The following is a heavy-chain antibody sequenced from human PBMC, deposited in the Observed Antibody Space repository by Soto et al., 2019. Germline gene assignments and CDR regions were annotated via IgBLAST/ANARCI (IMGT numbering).Heavy chain of an antibody. CDR3: ARQLGYCSGGSCYVYFDY. CDR1: GCSISSYY. Sequence: SETLSLTCTVSGCSISSYYWSWIRQPPGKGLEWIGYIYYSGSTNYNPSLKSRVTISVDTSKNQFSLKLSSVTAADTAVYYCARQLGYCSGGSCYVYFDYWGQGTLVTVSS. CDR2: IYYSGST. V-gene: IGHV4-59*01. J-gene: IGHJ4*02. D-gene: IGHD2-15*01.